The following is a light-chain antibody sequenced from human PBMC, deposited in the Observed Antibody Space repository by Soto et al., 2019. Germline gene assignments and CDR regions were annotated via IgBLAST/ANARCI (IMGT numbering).Light chain of an antibody. V-gene: IGLV1-40*01. Sequence: QSVLTQPPSVSGAPGQRVSISCTGSTSNIGAPYDVHWYQHLPGAAPKLLIYGDNNRPSGLSHRFSGSKSGNTASLTISGLQAEDEADYYCTSYSPTTTVVFGGGTKLTVL. CDR2: GDN. CDR3: TSYSPTTTVV. CDR1: TSNIGAPYD. J-gene: IGLJ2*01.